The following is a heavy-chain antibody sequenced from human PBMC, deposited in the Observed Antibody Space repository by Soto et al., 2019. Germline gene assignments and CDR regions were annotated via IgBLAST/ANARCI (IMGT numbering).Heavy chain of an antibody. CDR3: ARVLRGGDYYYYMDV. Sequence: GGSLRLSCAASGFTFSSYGMHWVRQAPGKGLEWVAVIWYDGSNKYYADSVKGRFTISRDNSKNTLYLQMNSLRAEDTAVYYCARVLRGGDYYYYMDVWGKGTTVTVSS. CDR2: IWYDGSNK. V-gene: IGHV3-33*01. D-gene: IGHD3-9*01. CDR1: GFTFSSYG. J-gene: IGHJ6*03.